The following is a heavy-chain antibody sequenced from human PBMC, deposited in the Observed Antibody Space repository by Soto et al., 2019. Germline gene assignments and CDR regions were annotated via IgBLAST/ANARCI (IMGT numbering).Heavy chain of an antibody. CDR2: ISYDGSNK. CDR1: GFTFRRYG. J-gene: IGHJ4*02. D-gene: IGHD3-22*01. CDR3: AKDASYYYDSSGYIRGHFDY. V-gene: IGHV3-30*18. Sequence: PGGSLRLSYAASGFTFRRYGMHWVPQSPGKGLEWGAVISYDGSNKYYADSVKGRFTISRDNSKNTLYLQMNSLRAEDTAVYYCAKDASYYYDSSGYIRGHFDYWGQGTLVTVSS.